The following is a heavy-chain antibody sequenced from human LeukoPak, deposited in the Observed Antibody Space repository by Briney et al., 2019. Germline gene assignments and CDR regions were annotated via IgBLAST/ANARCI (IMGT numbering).Heavy chain of an antibody. V-gene: IGHV3-72*01. J-gene: IGHJ3*01. Sequence: GGSLRPSCAASGFTFSAQYMDWVRQAPGKGLEWVGRIRNKANGYTTEYVASVRGRFIISRDDSKNSLYLQMNSKKTKDTAVYYCAGVGGGVGSTDGLDFWGQGTMVTVSS. CDR3: AGVGGGVGSTDGLDF. D-gene: IGHD3-16*01. CDR2: IRNKANGYTT. CDR1: GFTFSAQY.